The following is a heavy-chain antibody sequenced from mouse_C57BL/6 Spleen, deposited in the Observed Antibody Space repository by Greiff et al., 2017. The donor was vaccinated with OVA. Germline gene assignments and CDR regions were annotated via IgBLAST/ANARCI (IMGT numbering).Heavy chain of an antibody. J-gene: IGHJ2*01. CDR1: GYTFTSYW. CDR2: IDPSDSET. V-gene: IGHV1-52*01. D-gene: IGHD2-1*01. Sequence: VKLQQPGAELVRPGSSVKLSCKASGYTFTSYWMHWVKQRPIQGLEWIGNIDPSDSETHYNQKFKDKATLTVDKSSSTAYMQLSSLTSEDSAVYYCARSPYGNYPYYFDYWGQGTTLTVSS. CDR3: ARSPYGNYPYYFDY.